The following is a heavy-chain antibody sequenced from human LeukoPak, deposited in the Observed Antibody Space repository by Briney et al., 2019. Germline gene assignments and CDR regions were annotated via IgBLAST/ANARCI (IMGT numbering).Heavy chain of an antibody. D-gene: IGHD3-22*01. V-gene: IGHV3-9*01. J-gene: IGHJ4*02. Sequence: PGGSLRLSCAASGFTFDDYAMHWVRQALGKGLEWVSGISWNSGSIGYADSVKGRFTISRDNAKNSLYLQMNSLRAEDTALYYCAKRSFNYYDSSGHFDYWGQGTLVTVSS. CDR1: GFTFDDYA. CDR3: AKRSFNYYDSSGHFDY. CDR2: ISWNSGSI.